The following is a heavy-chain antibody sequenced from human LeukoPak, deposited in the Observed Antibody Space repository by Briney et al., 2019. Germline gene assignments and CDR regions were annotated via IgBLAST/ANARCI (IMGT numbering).Heavy chain of an antibody. CDR1: GFTFSSYW. D-gene: IGHD3-22*01. CDR3: ARGRYYYDSSGYYFGY. V-gene: IGHV3-48*04. Sequence: GRSLRLSCAASGFTFSSYWMSWVRQAPGNGLEWVSYISSIGSTIYYADSVKGRFTISRDNAKNSLYLQMNSLRAEDTAVYYCARGRYYYDSSGYYFGYWGQGTLVTVSS. CDR2: ISSIGSTI. J-gene: IGHJ4*02.